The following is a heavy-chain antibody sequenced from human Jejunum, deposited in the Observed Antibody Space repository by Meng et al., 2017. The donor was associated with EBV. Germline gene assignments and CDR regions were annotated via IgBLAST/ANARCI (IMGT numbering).Heavy chain of an antibody. CDR2: ITGNGGNT. D-gene: IGHD3-9*01. V-gene: IGHV3-23*01. J-gene: IGHJ4*02. Sequence: EVQLLEFGGGLVQPGGSLRLSCAASGFTFSSHSMSWVRQAPGKGLEWVSAITGNGGNTYYADSVKGRFTISRDNSKNTVYLQMNSLRAEDTAVYYCARLTDYWGQGTLVTVSS. CDR3: ARLTDY. CDR1: GFTFSSHS.